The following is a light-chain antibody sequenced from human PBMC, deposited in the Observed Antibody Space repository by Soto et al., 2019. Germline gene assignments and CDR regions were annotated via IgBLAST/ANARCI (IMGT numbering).Light chain of an antibody. CDR3: QQHNSYPRT. Sequence: DIQLTQSPSFLSPSVEDKVTITCRASQGIRRYLAWYQQKQGKAPNLLIYAASTLQSGVPSRFSGSGSGTEFTLTISTLQPEDCTTYYCQQHNSYPRTVGRGTKVEIK. V-gene: IGKV1-9*01. CDR1: QGIRRY. CDR2: AAS. J-gene: IGKJ4*01.